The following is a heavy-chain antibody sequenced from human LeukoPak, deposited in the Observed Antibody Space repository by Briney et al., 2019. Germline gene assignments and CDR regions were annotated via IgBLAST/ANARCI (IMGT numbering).Heavy chain of an antibody. CDR1: GGSISSSSYY. Sequence: SETLSLTFPVSGGSISSSSYYWGWIRQPPGKGLEWIRSIYYSASTYYNPSLKSRLPISVDTYKNQFSLKLSSVTAADTGVYYCARQYRSEQLTYLVDYFDYWGQGTLVTVPS. D-gene: IGHD6-13*01. J-gene: IGHJ4*02. CDR2: IYYSAST. V-gene: IGHV4-39*01. CDR3: ARQYRSEQLTYLVDYFDY.